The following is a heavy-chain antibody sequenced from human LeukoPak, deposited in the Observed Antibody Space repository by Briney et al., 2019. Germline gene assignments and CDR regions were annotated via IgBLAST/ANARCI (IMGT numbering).Heavy chain of an antibody. CDR3: ARASGSYLSGLDI. V-gene: IGHV4-4*02. Sequence: PSETLSLTCAVSGGSISSSNWWSWVRQPPGKGLEWIGEIYHSGSTNYNPSLKSRVTISVDKSKKQFSLKLSSVTAADTAVYYCARASGSYLSGLDIWGQGTMVTVSS. J-gene: IGHJ3*02. CDR2: IYHSGST. CDR1: GGSISSSNW. D-gene: IGHD1-26*01.